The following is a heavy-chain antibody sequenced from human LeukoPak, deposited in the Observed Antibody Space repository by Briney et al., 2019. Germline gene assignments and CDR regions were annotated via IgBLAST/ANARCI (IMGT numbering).Heavy chain of an antibody. CDR1: GFTFSRYG. Sequence: PGGSLRLSCAASGFTFSRYGIHWVRQAPGKGLEWVAVISYDGSTKYYADSVRGRFTISRDNSKNTLYLQMNSLRAEDTAVYYCAKDFGELLYGDSFDIWGQWTIDTVSS. V-gene: IGHV3-30*18. CDR2: ISYDGSTK. D-gene: IGHD3-10*01. J-gene: IGHJ3*02. CDR3: AKDFGELLYGDSFDI.